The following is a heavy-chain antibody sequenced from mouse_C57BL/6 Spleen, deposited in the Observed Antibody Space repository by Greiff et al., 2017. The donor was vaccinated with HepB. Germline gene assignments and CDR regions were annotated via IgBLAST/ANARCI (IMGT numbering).Heavy chain of an antibody. V-gene: IGHV14-4*01. Sequence: EVQLQQSGAELVRPGASVKLSCTASGFTINDYYMHWVQQRPEQGLEWIGWIDPENGDTEYASKFQGKATITADTTSNTAYLQLSSLTSEDTAVYYCTTEDWGQGTLVTVSA. CDR2: IDPENGDT. J-gene: IGHJ3*01. CDR1: GFTINDYY. CDR3: TTED.